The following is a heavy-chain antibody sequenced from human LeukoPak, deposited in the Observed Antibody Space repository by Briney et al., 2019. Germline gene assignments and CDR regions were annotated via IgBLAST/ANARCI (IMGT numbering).Heavy chain of an antibody. V-gene: IGHV1-46*01. CDR1: GYTFTSYY. CDR3: ARDPVKTIPSYDSSGYLSRNDAFDI. J-gene: IGHJ3*02. D-gene: IGHD3-22*01. CDR2: INPSGGST. Sequence: GASVKVSCKASGYTFTSYYIHWVRQAPGQGLEWIGIINPSGGSTSYAPKFQGRVTMTRDMSTSTVYMELSSLRSEDTAEYYCARDPVKTIPSYDSSGYLSRNDAFDIWGQGTMVTVSS.